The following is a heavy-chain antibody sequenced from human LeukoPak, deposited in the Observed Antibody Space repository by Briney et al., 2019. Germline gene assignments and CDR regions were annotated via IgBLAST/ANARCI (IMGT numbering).Heavy chain of an antibody. CDR2: ISAYNGNT. D-gene: IGHD3-3*01. CDR3: ARAYYDFWSGYFVQPPSTPNWFDP. V-gene: IGHV1-18*01. Sequence: ASVKVSSKASGYTFTSYGISWVRQAPGQGLEWMGWISAYNGNTNYAQKLQGRVNMTTDTSTSTAYMELRSLRSDDTAVYYCARAYYDFWSGYFVQPPSTPNWFDPWGQGTLVTVSS. CDR1: GYTFTSYG. J-gene: IGHJ5*02.